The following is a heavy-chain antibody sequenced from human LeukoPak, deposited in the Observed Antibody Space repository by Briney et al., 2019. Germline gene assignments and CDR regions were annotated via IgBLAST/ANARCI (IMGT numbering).Heavy chain of an antibody. J-gene: IGHJ3*02. Sequence: GGSLRLSCTASGFTFGNYAMSWVRQAPGKGLEWVSIIYRDGGTHYADSVKGRFTLSRDNSKNTVYLQMNTLRAEDTAVYYCARGLRGEATSTFFDRFVFDTWGQGTMVTVSP. CDR3: ARGLRGEATSTFFDRFVFDT. D-gene: IGHD3-16*01. V-gene: IGHV3-66*02. CDR2: IYRDGGT. CDR1: GFTFGNYA.